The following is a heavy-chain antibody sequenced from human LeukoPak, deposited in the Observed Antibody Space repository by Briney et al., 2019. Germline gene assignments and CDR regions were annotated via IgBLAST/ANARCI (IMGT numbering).Heavy chain of an antibody. Sequence: GGSLRLSCAASGFTFSSYAMSWVRQAPGKGLEWVSAISGSGGSTYYADSVKGRFTISRHNSKNTLYLQMNSLRAEDTAVYYCARDFGGGPWDYGMDVWGQGTTVTVSS. D-gene: IGHD3-10*01. CDR3: ARDFGGGPWDYGMDV. V-gene: IGHV3-23*01. CDR1: GFTFSSYA. CDR2: ISGSGGST. J-gene: IGHJ6*02.